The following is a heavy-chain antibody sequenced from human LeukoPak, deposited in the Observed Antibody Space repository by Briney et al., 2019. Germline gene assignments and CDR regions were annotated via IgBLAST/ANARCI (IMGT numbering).Heavy chain of an antibody. Sequence: GGSLRLSCAASGFTFSSYSMNWVRQAPGKGLEWVSSISSSSSYIYYADSVKGRFTISRDNAKNSLYLQMNSLRAEDTAVYYCARDAVGATTFDYWGQGTLVTVSS. CDR3: ARDAVGATTFDY. D-gene: IGHD1-26*01. J-gene: IGHJ4*02. V-gene: IGHV3-21*01. CDR2: ISSSSSYI. CDR1: GFTFSSYS.